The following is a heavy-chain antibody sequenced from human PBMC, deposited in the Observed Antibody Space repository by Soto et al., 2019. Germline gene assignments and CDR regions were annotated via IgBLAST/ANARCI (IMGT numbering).Heavy chain of an antibody. Sequence: ASVKVSCTASGYTLTSYDINWVRQATGQGLEWMGWINPNTGYTDYAQKFQDRVTMTGNTSITTAYMELSSLRSEDTAVYYCVRGRVMITFGVVIVIDYWGQGSPVTVSS. CDR3: VRGRVMITFGVVIVIDY. V-gene: IGHV1-8*01. CDR1: GYTLTSYD. D-gene: IGHD3-16*02. CDR2: INPNTGYT. J-gene: IGHJ4*02.